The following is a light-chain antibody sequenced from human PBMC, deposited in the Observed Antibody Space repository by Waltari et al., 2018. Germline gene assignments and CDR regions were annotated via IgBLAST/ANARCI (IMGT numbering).Light chain of an antibody. CDR1: SSSIGRNY. V-gene: IGLV1-47*02. CDR3: CSYAGSSTFRV. J-gene: IGLJ2*01. CDR2: TTN. Sequence: QSVLTQPPSAAGTPGQRVTISCSGSSSSIGRNYVYWYQQLSGTAPKLLIYTTNQAPSGCPDRFSGSKSGNTASLTSSGLQTEDEADYYGCSYAGSSTFRVFGGGTKLTVL.